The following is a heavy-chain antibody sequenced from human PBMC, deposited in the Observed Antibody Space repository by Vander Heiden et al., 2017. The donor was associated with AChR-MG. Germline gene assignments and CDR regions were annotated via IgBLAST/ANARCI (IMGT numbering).Heavy chain of an antibody. Sequence: EVQLVPSGAEVKKPGESLKISCKGSGYSFTSYWIGWVRQMPGKGLEWMGIIYPGDSDTRYSPSFQGQVTISADKSISTAYLQWSSLKASDTAMYYCASAYYYDSSGEGAFDIWGQGTMVTVSS. D-gene: IGHD3-22*01. CDR2: IYPGDSDT. V-gene: IGHV5-51*03. CDR1: GYSFTSYW. J-gene: IGHJ3*02. CDR3: ASAYYYDSSGEGAFDI.